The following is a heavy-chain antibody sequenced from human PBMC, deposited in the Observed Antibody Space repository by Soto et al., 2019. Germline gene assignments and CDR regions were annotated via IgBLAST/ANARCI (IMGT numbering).Heavy chain of an antibody. V-gene: IGHV4-39*01. CDR1: GGSISSYY. D-gene: IGHD3-10*01. CDR3: ARRRSRTQPFNY. CDR2: IYYSGSI. Sequence: SETLSLTCTVSGGSISSYYWGWIRQPPGKGLEWIGSIYYSGSIYYNPSLKSRVTISVDTSKNQFSLKLSSMTAADTAVYYCARRRSRTQPFNYWGQGTLVTVSS. J-gene: IGHJ4*02.